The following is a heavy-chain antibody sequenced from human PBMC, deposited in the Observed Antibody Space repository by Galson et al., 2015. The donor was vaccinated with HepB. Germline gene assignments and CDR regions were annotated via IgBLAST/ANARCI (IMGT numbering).Heavy chain of an antibody. J-gene: IGHJ4*02. CDR1: AYTFTDYY. CDR3: ARPHDFWSGYNYDS. V-gene: IGHV1-2*02. D-gene: IGHD3-3*01. CDR2: INPNTGGT. Sequence: SVKVSCKASAYTFTDYYMHWVRQAPGQGLEWMGWINPNTGGTNYAQKFQGRVTMTRDTSITTAYLELSSLRSDDTAIYYCARPHDFWSGYNYDSWGQGTLVTVSS.